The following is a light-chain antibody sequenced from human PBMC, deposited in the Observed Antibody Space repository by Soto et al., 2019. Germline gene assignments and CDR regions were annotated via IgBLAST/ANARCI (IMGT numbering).Light chain of an antibody. CDR1: SSDVGAYNY. CDR2: EVN. CDR3: QSYDISLSAVI. J-gene: IGLJ2*01. V-gene: IGLV2-8*01. Sequence: QSALTQPPSASGSPGQSVTISCTGTSSDVGAYNYVSWYQHHPGNAPKLIISEVNKRPSGVPDRFSGSKSGNTASLTVSGLQAEDEADYYCQSYDISLSAVIFGGGTKLTVL.